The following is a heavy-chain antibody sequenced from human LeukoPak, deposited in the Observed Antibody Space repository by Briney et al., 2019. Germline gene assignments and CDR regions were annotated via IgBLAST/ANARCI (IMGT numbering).Heavy chain of an antibody. J-gene: IGHJ4*02. CDR1: GGSISPHY. V-gene: IGHV4-59*11. CDR3: TREVSTVTFDY. CDR2: VYYNGLT. D-gene: IGHD4-17*01. Sequence: SETLSLTCTVSGGSISPHYWTWIRQTPGEGLEWSGYVYYNGLTSYTASLRSRLILSVDTASNQVSLKLTSVTAADTAVYYCTREVSTVTFDYWGQGTLVTVSS.